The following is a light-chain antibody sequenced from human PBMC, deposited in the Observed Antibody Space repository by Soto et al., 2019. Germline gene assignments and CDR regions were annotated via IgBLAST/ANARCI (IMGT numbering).Light chain of an antibody. Sequence: QSALTQPHSASGSPGQSVTISCTGSSSDVGGYNYVSWYQQHPGKAPKLMIYEVSKRPSGGPDRLSGSKSGNTASLTVSGLQDEDEADYYCSSYGGSNTVVFGGGTKLTVL. CDR3: SSYGGSNTVV. CDR1: SSDVGGYNY. J-gene: IGLJ2*01. V-gene: IGLV2-8*01. CDR2: EVS.